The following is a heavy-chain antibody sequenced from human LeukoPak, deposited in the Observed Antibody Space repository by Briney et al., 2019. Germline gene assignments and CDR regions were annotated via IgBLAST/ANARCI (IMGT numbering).Heavy chain of an antibody. V-gene: IGHV1-69*05. CDR1: GGTLSSYA. CDR3: ARERDYGDPRD. J-gene: IGHJ4*02. D-gene: IGHD4-17*01. CDR2: TIPIFGTA. Sequence: SVKVSCKASGGTLSSYAISWVRHAPGQGLEWMGRTIPIFGTANYPQKLQGTVTITTDESTSTAYMELSSLRSEDTAVYYCARERDYGDPRDWGQGTLVTVSS.